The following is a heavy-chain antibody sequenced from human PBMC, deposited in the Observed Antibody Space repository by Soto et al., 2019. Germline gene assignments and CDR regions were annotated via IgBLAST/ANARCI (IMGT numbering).Heavy chain of an antibody. CDR2: VYYSGIT. CDR3: ATRPPGGALIGVFDY. J-gene: IGHJ4*02. D-gene: IGHD3-16*02. V-gene: IGHV4-61*08. CDR1: GGSISSGGYY. Sequence: SETLSLTCTVSGGSISSGGYYWSWIRQHPGKGLEWIGYVYYSGITNYNPSLESRVTMSFDTSKNQFSLKLNAVAAADTAVYYCATRPPGGALIGVFDYWSQGTLVTVSS.